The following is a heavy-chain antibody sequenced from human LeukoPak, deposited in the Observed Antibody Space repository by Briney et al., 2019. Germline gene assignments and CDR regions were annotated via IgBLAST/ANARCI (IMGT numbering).Heavy chain of an antibody. CDR3: ARDLDWILFDY. V-gene: IGHV3-74*03. J-gene: IGHJ4*02. CDR1: GFTFSTYW. Sequence: PGGSLRLSCAASGFTFSTYWMHWDRQAPGKGLMWVSRIRPEGTTTAYADSVKGRFTISRDNAKNTLFLQMNSLSAEDTAVYYCARDLDWILFDYWGQGTLVTVSS. D-gene: IGHD3-9*01. CDR2: IRPEGTTT.